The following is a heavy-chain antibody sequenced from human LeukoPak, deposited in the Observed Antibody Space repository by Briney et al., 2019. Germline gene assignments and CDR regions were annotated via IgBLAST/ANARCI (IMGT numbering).Heavy chain of an antibody. D-gene: IGHD5-12*01. J-gene: IGHJ6*03. V-gene: IGHV4-34*01. CDR1: GGSFSGYY. CDR2: INHSGST. Sequence: SETLSLTCAVYGGSFSGYYWSWIRQPPGKGLEWIGEINHSGSTNYNPSLKSRVTMSVDTSKNQFSLKLSSVTAADTAVYYCARDVSGYDYRYYYYYMDVWGKGTTVTISS. CDR3: ARDVSGYDYRYYYYYMDV.